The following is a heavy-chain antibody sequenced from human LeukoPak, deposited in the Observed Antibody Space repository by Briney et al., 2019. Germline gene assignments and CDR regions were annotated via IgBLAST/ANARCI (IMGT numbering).Heavy chain of an antibody. CDR1: GYTFTSYG. V-gene: IGHV1-69*13. CDR2: IIPILGTA. D-gene: IGHD6-19*01. Sequence: ASVKVSCKASGYTFTSYGISWVRQAPGQGLEWMGGIIPILGTANYAQKFQGRVTITADESTSTAYMELSSLRSEDTAVYYCARESGNSGWSGWGQGTLVTVSS. CDR3: ARESGNSGWSG. J-gene: IGHJ4*02.